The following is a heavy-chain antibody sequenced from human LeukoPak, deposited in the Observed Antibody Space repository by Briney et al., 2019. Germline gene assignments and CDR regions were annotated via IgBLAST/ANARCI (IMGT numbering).Heavy chain of an antibody. CDR2: IYWNDDK. J-gene: IGHJ4*02. CDR3: AHRLPDFWSGYYNFDY. D-gene: IGHD3-3*01. Sequence: ESGPTLVRPTQTLTLTCTFSGFSLNTSPEGVGWIRQPPGKALEWLALIYWNDDKRYSPSLKSRLTITKDTSKNQVVLTMTNMDPVDTATYYCAHRLPDFWSGYYNFDYWGQGTLVTVSS. V-gene: IGHV2-5*01. CDR1: GFSLNTSPEG.